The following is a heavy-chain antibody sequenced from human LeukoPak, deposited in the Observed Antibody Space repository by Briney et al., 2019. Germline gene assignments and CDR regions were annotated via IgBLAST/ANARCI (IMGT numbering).Heavy chain of an antibody. CDR3: ARLGSSGYAH. J-gene: IGHJ4*02. D-gene: IGHD3-22*01. V-gene: IGHV4-39*01. CDR1: GGSISSSSYY. CDR2: IYYSGST. Sequence: KSSETLSLTCTVSGGSISSSSYYWGWIRQPPGKGLEWIGSIYYSGSTYYNPSLKSRVTISVDTSKNQFSLKLSSVTAADTAVYYCARLGSSGYAHWGQGTLVTVSS.